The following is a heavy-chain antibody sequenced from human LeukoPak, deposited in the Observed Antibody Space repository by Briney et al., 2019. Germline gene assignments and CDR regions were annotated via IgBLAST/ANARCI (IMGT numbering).Heavy chain of an antibody. CDR1: GGTFSSYA. CDR3: ARDTPHYDSSGYYYVRNWFDP. V-gene: IGHV1-18*01. J-gene: IGHJ5*02. D-gene: IGHD3-22*01. Sequence: ASVKVSCKASGGTFSSYAISWVRQAPGQGLEWMGWISAYNGNTNYAQKLQGRVTMTTDTSTSTAYMELRSLRSDDTAVYYCARDTPHYDSSGYYYVRNWFDPWGQGTLVTVSS. CDR2: ISAYNGNT.